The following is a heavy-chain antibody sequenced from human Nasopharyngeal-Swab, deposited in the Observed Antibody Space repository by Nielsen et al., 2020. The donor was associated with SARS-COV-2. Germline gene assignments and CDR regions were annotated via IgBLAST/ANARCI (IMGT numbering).Heavy chain of an antibody. Sequence: SETLSLTCAVYGGSFSGYYWSWIRQPPGKGLEWIGEINHSGSTNYNPSLKSRVTISVDTSKNQFSLKLSSVTAADTAVYYCARGGGVGATPAPNAFDYWGRGTLVTVSS. CDR1: GGSFSGYY. CDR2: INHSGST. V-gene: IGHV4-34*01. J-gene: IGHJ4*02. CDR3: ARGGGVGATPAPNAFDY. D-gene: IGHD1-26*01.